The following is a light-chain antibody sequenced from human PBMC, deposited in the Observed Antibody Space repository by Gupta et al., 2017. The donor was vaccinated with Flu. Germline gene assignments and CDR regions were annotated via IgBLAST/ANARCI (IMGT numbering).Light chain of an antibody. CDR2: DAS. CDR1: QSVSSY. J-gene: IGKJ2*01. Sequence: EIVLTQSPATLSLSPGERATLSCRASQSVSSYLAWYQQKPGQAPRLLIYDASNRDTGIQARFSGSGCGKDLTLTISSREQEDFAGYYCQQRSNWPKYTFGQGTXMDIK. CDR3: QQRSNWPKYT. V-gene: IGKV3-11*01.